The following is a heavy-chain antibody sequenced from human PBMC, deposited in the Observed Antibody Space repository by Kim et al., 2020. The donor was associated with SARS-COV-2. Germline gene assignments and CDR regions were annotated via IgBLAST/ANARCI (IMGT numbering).Heavy chain of an antibody. D-gene: IGHD3-22*01. Sequence: SLKGRFTISRDNAKNSLYLQMNSLRADDTALYYCAKAFTYDYDSRGYLFDYWGQGTLVPVSA. V-gene: IGHV3-9*01. CDR3: AKAFTYDYDSRGYLFDY. J-gene: IGHJ4*02.